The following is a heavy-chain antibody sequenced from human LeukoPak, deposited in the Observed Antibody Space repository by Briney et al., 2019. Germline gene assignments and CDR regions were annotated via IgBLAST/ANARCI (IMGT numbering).Heavy chain of an antibody. J-gene: IGHJ6*03. CDR2: IYYSGST. CDR3: ARGDSSGPDYYYYMDV. V-gene: IGHV4-59*01. D-gene: IGHD6-19*01. CDR1: GGSISSYY. Sequence: PSETLSLTCTVSGGSISSYYWSWIRQPPGKGLEWIGYIYYSGSTNYNPSLKSRVTISVDTSKNQFSLKLSSVTAADTAVYYCARGDSSGPDYYYYMDVWGKGTTVTISS.